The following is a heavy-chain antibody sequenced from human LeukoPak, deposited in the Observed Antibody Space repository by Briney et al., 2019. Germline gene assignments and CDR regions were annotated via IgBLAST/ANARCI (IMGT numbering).Heavy chain of an antibody. D-gene: IGHD3-10*01. CDR1: GYTFTSYG. Sequence: SVKVSCTASGYTFTSYGISWVRQAPGQGLEWMGGIIPIFGTANYAQKFQGRVTITADESTSTAYMELSSLRSEDTAVYYCARGPAMVRGVIPYNWFDPWGQGTLVTVSS. J-gene: IGHJ5*02. V-gene: IGHV1-69*13. CDR2: IIPIFGTA. CDR3: ARGPAMVRGVIPYNWFDP.